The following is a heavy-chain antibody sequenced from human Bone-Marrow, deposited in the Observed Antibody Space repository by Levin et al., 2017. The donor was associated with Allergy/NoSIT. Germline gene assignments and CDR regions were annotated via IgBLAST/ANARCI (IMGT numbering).Heavy chain of an antibody. CDR1: GYTLTELS. J-gene: IGHJ3*02. CDR3: ATDLGLEGAKNWNDAWGNI. Sequence: VASVKVSCKVSGYTLTELSMHWVRQAPGKGLEWMGGFDPEDGETIYAQKFQGRVTMTEDTSTDTAYMELSSLRSEDTAVYYCATDLGLEGAKNWNDAWGNIWGQGTMVTVSS. V-gene: IGHV1-24*01. CDR2: FDPEDGET. D-gene: IGHD1-1*01.